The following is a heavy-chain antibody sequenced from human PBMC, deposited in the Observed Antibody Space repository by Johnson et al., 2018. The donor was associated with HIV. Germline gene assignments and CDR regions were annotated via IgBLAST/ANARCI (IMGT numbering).Heavy chain of an antibody. V-gene: IGHV3-73*01. D-gene: IGHD3-3*01. CDR3: ASTIFGVAWHAFDI. J-gene: IGHJ3*02. CDR2: IRSKANSYAT. CDR1: GFTFSGSA. Sequence: VQLVESGGGLVQPGGSLKLSCAASGFTFSGSAMHWVRQASGKGLEWVGRIRSKANSYATAYAASVKGRFTISRDDSKNTAYLQMNSLKTEDTAVYYCASTIFGVAWHAFDIWGQGTMVIVSS.